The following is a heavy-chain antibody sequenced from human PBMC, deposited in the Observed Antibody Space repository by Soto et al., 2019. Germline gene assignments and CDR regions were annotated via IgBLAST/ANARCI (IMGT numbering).Heavy chain of an antibody. Sequence: QITLKESGPPLVRPTQTLTLTCTFSGFSLSTTGVGVGWIRQPPGKALEWLALIYWDDDKRYSPSLKSRLTITKDTPKNEVILTMTNMDPVDTATYYCAQRLRDDGWGRERANYVDPWGQGTLVTVSS. CDR1: GFSLSTTGVG. CDR2: IYWDDDK. V-gene: IGHV2-5*02. J-gene: IGHJ5*02. D-gene: IGHD3-10*01. CDR3: AQRLRDDGWGRERANYVDP.